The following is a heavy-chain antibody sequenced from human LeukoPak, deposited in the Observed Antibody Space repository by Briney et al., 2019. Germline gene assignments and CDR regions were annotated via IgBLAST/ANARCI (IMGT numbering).Heavy chain of an antibody. CDR1: GFTFDDYA. J-gene: IGHJ4*02. CDR3: AKSSASYYDASGYFDY. V-gene: IGHV3-9*01. CDR2: ISWNSGSI. D-gene: IGHD1-26*01. Sequence: PGGSLRLSCAASGFTFDDYAMHWVRQAPGKGLEWVSGISWNSGSIGYADSVKGRFTISRDNAKNSLYLQMNSLRAEDTALYYCAKSSASYYDASGYFDYWGQGILVTVSS.